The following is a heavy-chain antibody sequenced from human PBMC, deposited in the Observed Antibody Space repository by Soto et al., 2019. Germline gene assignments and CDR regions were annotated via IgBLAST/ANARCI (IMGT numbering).Heavy chain of an antibody. CDR1: GGSFSDYA. CDR3: ARDGVRGGWYYFDL. Sequence: QVQLVQSGTEVKKPGSSVRVSCKVSGGSFSDYAITWVRQAPGQGLEWMGGIIPKFPTGEYAKKFQGTVKITADKATSTVYLEVSILRHEDTAVYYFARDGVRGGWYYFDLWGQGTQVSVSS. CDR2: IIPKFPTG. D-gene: IGHD6-19*01. J-gene: IGHJ4*02. V-gene: IGHV1-69*06.